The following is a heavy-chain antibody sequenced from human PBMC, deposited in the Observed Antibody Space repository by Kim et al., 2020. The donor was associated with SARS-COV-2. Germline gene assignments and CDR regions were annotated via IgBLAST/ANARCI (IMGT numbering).Heavy chain of an antibody. CDR3: ARDLPIILFYGSGNWFDP. D-gene: IGHD3-10*01. V-gene: IGHV1-46*01. Sequence: ASVKVSCKASGYTFTSYYMHWVRQAPGQGLEWMGIINPSGGSTSYAQKFQGRVTMTRDTSTSTVYMELSSLRSEDTAVYYCARDLPIILFYGSGNWFDPWGQGTLVTVSS. CDR1: GYTFTSYY. CDR2: INPSGGST. J-gene: IGHJ5*02.